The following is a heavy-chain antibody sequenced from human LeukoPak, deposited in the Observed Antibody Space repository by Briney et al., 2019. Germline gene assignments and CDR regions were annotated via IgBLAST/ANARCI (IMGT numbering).Heavy chain of an antibody. CDR1: GYTFTSYG. V-gene: IGHV1-18*01. D-gene: IGHD6-13*01. Sequence: GASVKVSCKASGYTFTSYGISWVRQAPGQGLEWMGWISAYNGNTNYAQKLQGRVTMTTDTSTSTAYMELRSLRSDDTAVYYCARENRYSSSWYFGYGMDVWGQGTTVTVSS. CDR2: ISAYNGNT. J-gene: IGHJ6*02. CDR3: ARENRYSSSWYFGYGMDV.